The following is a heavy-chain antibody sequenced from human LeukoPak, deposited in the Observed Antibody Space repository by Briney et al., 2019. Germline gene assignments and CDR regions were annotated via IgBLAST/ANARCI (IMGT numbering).Heavy chain of an antibody. CDR2: ISYDGSNK. Sequence: GRSLRLSCAASGFTFSSYAMHWVREAPGKGLEWVAVISYDGSNKYYADSVKGRFTISRDNSKNTLYLQMNSLRAEDTAVYYCARGYSSGWYSYYYGMDVWGQGTTVTVSS. V-gene: IGHV3-30-3*01. CDR1: GFTFSSYA. CDR3: ARGYSSGWYSYYYGMDV. J-gene: IGHJ6*02. D-gene: IGHD6-19*01.